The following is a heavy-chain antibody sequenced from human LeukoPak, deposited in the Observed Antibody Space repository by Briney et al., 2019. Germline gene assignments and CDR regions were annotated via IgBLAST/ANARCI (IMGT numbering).Heavy chain of an antibody. CDR3: ARYAVVAAMSWFDP. V-gene: IGHV1-8*01. J-gene: IGHJ5*02. CDR1: GYTFTSYD. D-gene: IGHD2-15*01. CDR2: MDPNSGNT. Sequence: GASVKVSCKASGYTFTSYDINWVRQATGQGLEWVGWMDPNSGNTGYAQKFQGRVTMTRDTSISTAYMELSSLRSEDTAVYYCARYAVVAAMSWFDPWGQGTLVIVSS.